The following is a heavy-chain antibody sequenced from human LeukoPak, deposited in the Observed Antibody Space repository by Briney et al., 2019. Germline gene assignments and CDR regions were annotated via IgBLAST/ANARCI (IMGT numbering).Heavy chain of an antibody. CDR1: GGTFSSYA. CDR3: ARAYLGFGSPIGDY. J-gene: IGHJ4*02. V-gene: IGHV1-69*04. D-gene: IGHD3-10*01. CDR2: IIPILGIA. Sequence: ASVKVSCKASGGTFSSYAISWVRQAPGQGLEWMGRIIPILGIANYAQKFQGRVTITADKSTSTAYMKLSSLRSEDTAVYYCARAYLGFGSPIGDYWGQGTLVTVSS.